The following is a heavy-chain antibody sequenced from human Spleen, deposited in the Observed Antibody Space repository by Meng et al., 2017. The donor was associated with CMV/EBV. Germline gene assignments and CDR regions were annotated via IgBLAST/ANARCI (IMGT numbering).Heavy chain of an antibody. Sequence: GGSLRLSCKGSGYSFTNYWIGWVRQMPGKGLEWLGIIYPGDSETKYSPSFEGQVTISVDKSIDTAYLQWSSLKASDTAIYYCARHFDGAGFLEWYFDYWGQGTLVTVSS. CDR2: IYPGDSET. J-gene: IGHJ4*02. D-gene: IGHD3-3*01. CDR1: GYSFTNYW. V-gene: IGHV5-51*01. CDR3: ARHFDGAGFLEWYFDY.